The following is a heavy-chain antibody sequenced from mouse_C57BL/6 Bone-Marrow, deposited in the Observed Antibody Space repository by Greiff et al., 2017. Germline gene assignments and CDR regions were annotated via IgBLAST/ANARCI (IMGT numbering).Heavy chain of an antibody. CDR3: TSVVAIYYDYEDV. D-gene: IGHD2-4*01. CDR1: GYTFTDYE. V-gene: IGHV1-15*01. CDR2: IDPETGGT. J-gene: IGHJ1*03. Sequence: VQLQQSGAELVRPGASVTLSCKASGYTFTDYEMHWVKQTPVHGLEWIGAIDPETGGTAYNQKFKGKAILTADKSSSTAYMELRSLTSEDSAVYYCTSVVAIYYDYEDVWGTGTTVTVSS.